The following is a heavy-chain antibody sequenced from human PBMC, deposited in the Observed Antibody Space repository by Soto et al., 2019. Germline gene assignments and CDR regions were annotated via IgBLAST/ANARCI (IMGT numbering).Heavy chain of an antibody. Sequence: PSETLSLTCTVSGGSISSSSYYWGWIRQPPGKGLEWIGSIYYSGSTYYNPSLKSRVTISVDTSKNQFSLKLSSVTAADTAVYYCAGTRSVWFGELLYRGGVWTLDYWGQGTLVTVSS. V-gene: IGHV4-39*07. D-gene: IGHD3-10*01. CDR1: GGSISSSSYY. J-gene: IGHJ4*02. CDR3: AGTRSVWFGELLYRGGVWTLDY. CDR2: IYYSGST.